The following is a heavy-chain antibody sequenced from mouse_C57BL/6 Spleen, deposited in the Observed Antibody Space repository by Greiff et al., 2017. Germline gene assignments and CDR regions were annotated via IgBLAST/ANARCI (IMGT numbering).Heavy chain of an antibody. Sequence: EVKLVESGGGLVQPGGSLSLSCAASGFTFTDYYMSWVRQPPGKALEWLGFIRHKANGYTTEYSASVKGRFTISRDNSQSILYLQMNALRAEDSAIYYCASLLLRSFYAMDYWGQGTSDTVSS. CDR3: ASLLLRSFYAMDY. V-gene: IGHV7-3*01. J-gene: IGHJ4*01. CDR1: GFTFTDYY. CDR2: IRHKANGYTT. D-gene: IGHD1-1*01.